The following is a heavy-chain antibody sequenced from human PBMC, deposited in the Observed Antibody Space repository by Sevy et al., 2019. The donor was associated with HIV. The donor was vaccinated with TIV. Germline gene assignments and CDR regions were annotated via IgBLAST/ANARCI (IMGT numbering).Heavy chain of an antibody. CDR3: ARFEYGDYVGDFDY. CDR2: IKEDGSEK. D-gene: IGHD4-17*01. CDR1: GFTFSNYW. V-gene: IGHV3-7*01. J-gene: IGHJ4*02. Sequence: GGSLRLSCAGSGFTFSNYWMSWVRQAPGKGLEWVANIKEDGSEKYYVDSVKGRFTISRDNAKNSLYLQVNSLRAEDTALYYCARFEYGDYVGDFDYWGQGTLVTVSS.